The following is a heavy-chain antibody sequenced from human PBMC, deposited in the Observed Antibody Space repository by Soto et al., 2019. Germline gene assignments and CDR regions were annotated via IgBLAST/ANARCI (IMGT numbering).Heavy chain of an antibody. Sequence: VQLVQSPAEVQKSGASVKVSCQTSGYSFTTYGTSWVRQAPGQGLEWIGWISAYNGHTIYAHDFQDRVTLTTDTATSTAYMELRSLRYYDTDIYYCARGRGSSSWYEISHYFDTWGQGNRVTFSS. CDR1: GYSFTTYG. CDR2: ISAYNGHT. CDR3: ARGRGSSSWYEISHYFDT. J-gene: IGHJ4*02. V-gene: IGHV1-18*01. D-gene: IGHD6-13*01.